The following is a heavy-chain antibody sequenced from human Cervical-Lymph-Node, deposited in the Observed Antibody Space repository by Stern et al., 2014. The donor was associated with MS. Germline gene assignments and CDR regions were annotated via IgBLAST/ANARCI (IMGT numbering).Heavy chain of an antibody. J-gene: IGHJ5*02. D-gene: IGHD6-13*01. CDR3: VRALGSSSFRYWFDP. CDR2: IYHAGTT. Sequence: VQLVESGPGLVKPSGTLSLTCAVSGDSISSSNWWSWVRQSPGKGLEWVGDIYHAGTTNYNSPLKSRPTIPANNSKTQFPLKLTSVTAADTAVYYCVRALGSSSFRYWFDPWGQGTLVIVSS. V-gene: IGHV4-4*02. CDR1: GDSISSSNW.